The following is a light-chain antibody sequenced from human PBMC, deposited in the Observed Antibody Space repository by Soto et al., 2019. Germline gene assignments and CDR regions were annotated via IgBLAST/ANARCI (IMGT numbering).Light chain of an antibody. Sequence: QSALTQPATVPGSPGQSITISCTETSSDVGAYDYVSWYQQHPGKAPKLLIYDVSSRPSGVSNRFSGSKSGNTASLTISGLRAEDEGDYYCSSFTTSNTVVFGGGTQLTVL. CDR1: SSDVGAYDY. CDR3: SSFTTSNTVV. CDR2: DVS. J-gene: IGLJ2*01. V-gene: IGLV2-14*01.